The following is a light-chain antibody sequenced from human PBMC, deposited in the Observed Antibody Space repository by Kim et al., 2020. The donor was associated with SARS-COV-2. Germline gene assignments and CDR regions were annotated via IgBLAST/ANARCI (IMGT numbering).Light chain of an antibody. Sequence: APGKTAKITCGGSNIGSESVHWYQQKPGQAPVLVIYYDSDRPSGIPERFSGSNSANTATLTISRVEAGDEADYYCQVWDSSSDHWVFGGGTQLTVL. CDR2: YDS. CDR1: NIGSES. V-gene: IGLV3-21*04. J-gene: IGLJ3*02. CDR3: QVWDSSSDHWV.